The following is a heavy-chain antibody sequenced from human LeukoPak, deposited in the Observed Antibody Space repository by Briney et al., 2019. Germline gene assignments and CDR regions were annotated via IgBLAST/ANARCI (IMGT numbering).Heavy chain of an antibody. J-gene: IGHJ6*03. CDR2: IIPIFGTA. D-gene: IGHD4-11*01. Sequence: VASVKVSCKASGGTFSSYAISWVRQAPGQGLGWMGGIIPIFGTANYAQKFQGRVTITADESTSTAYMELSSLRSEDTAVYYCARDTDYSNRYYYYMDVWGKGTTVTVSS. CDR3: ARDTDYSNRYYYYMDV. V-gene: IGHV1-69*13. CDR1: GGTFSSYA.